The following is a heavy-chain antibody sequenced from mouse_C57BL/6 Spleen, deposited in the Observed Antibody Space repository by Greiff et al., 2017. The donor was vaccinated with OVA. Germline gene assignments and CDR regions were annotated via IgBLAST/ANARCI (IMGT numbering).Heavy chain of an antibody. Sequence: EVQLQQSGAELVRPGASVKLSCTASGFNIKDYYMHWVKQRPEQGLEWIGRIDPEDGDTEYAPKFQGKATMTADTSSNTAYLQRSSLTSEDTAVYYCRTRGGGNAMDYWGQGTSVTVSA. V-gene: IGHV14-1*01. D-gene: IGHD1-1*02. CDR1: GFNIKDYY. J-gene: IGHJ4*01. CDR3: RTRGGGNAMDY. CDR2: IDPEDGDT.